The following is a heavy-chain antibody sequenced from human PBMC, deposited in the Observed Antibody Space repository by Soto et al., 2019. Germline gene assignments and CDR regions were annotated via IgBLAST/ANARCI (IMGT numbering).Heavy chain of an antibody. V-gene: IGHV3-21*01. CDR2: ISSSSSYI. Sequence: GGSLRLSCAASGFTFSSYSMNWVRQAPGKGLEWVSSISSSSSYIYYADSVKGRFTISRDNAKNSLYLQMNSLRAEDTAVYYCARGGGSGSYYNADYYYGMDVWGQGTTVTVSS. J-gene: IGHJ6*02. CDR1: GFTFSSYS. CDR3: ARGGGSGSYYNADYYYGMDV. D-gene: IGHD3-10*01.